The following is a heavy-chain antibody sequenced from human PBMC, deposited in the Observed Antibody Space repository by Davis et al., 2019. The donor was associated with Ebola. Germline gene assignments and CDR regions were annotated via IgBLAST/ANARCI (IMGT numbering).Heavy chain of an antibody. Sequence: SETLSLTCIVYGGSFSGYHWGWIRQPPGKGLEWIGEINVGGSTNYNPSLKSPFSISVDRSKNQFSLRLTSVTAADTAVYYCARHDRGDYLDLWGQGALVTVSS. CDR3: ARHDRGDYLDL. D-gene: IGHD3-22*01. J-gene: IGHJ4*02. CDR1: GGSFSGYH. CDR2: INVGGST. V-gene: IGHV4-34*01.